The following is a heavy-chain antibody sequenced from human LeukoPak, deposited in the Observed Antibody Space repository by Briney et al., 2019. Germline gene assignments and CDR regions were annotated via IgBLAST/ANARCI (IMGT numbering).Heavy chain of an antibody. D-gene: IGHD1-1*01. Sequence: GGTLRLSCGASGFTFSSCGMSWVRQPPGKGLEWVSGIVGSGATTYYADSVKGRFTISRDNSKNTLYLLMSSLTAEDTAIYYCAKSSKSWNDAFDIWGQGTMVTVSS. J-gene: IGHJ3*02. CDR2: IVGSGATT. V-gene: IGHV3-23*01. CDR3: AKSSKSWNDAFDI. CDR1: GFTFSSCG.